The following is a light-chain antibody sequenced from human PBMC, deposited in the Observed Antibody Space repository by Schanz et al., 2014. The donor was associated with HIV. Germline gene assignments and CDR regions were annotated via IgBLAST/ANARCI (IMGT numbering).Light chain of an antibody. Sequence: QSVLTQPPSVSGAPGQRVSISCTGNTSNIGAGYDVHWYLQLPGSAPKLLIYGNNNRPSGVPDRFSGSKSGTSASLAITGLQAEDEADYYCQSYDSSLSGSPVVFGGGTKVTVL. CDR1: TSNIGAGYD. CDR3: QSYDSSLSGSPVV. J-gene: IGLJ2*01. CDR2: GNN. V-gene: IGLV1-40*01.